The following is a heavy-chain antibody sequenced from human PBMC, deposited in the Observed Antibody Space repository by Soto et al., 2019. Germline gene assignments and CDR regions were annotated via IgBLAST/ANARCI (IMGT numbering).Heavy chain of an antibody. CDR1: GFTFSSYE. D-gene: IGHD6-19*01. CDR2: ISGSGGSA. CDR3: AMDPYSSGWYSFDY. V-gene: IGHV3-23*01. J-gene: IGHJ4*02. Sequence: VSLRISCAASGFTFSSYEMNWVRQAPGKGLEWVSAISGSGGSAYYADSVKGRFTISRDNSKNTLYLQMNSLRAEDTAVYYCAMDPYSSGWYSFDYWGQGTLVTVSS.